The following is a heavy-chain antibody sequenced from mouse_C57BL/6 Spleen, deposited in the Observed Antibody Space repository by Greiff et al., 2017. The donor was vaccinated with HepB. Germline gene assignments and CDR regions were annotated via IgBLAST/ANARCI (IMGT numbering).Heavy chain of an antibody. V-gene: IGHV1-76*01. CDR3: ASGVKDGD. Sequence: VQLQQSGAELVRPGASVKLSCKASGYTFTDYYINWVKQRPGQGLEWIARIYPGSGNTYYNEKFKGKATLTAEKSSSTAYMQLSSLTSEDSAVYFCASGVKDGDWGQGTLVTVSA. CDR2: IYPGSGNT. CDR1: GYTFTDYY. J-gene: IGHJ3*01. D-gene: IGHD1-1*02.